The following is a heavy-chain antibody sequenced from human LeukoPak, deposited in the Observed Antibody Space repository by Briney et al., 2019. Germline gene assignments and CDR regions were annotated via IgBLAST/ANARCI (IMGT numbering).Heavy chain of an antibody. Sequence: GGSLRLSCAASGFTLSTYWMLWVRQAPGKGRVWVSRVKTDGSETNYADSAKGRFTISRDNAKNTLYLQMDSLTTEDTAVYYCARLRVLATSTSGFDYWGQGTLVTVSS. D-gene: IGHD5-12*01. CDR3: ARLRVLATSTSGFDY. J-gene: IGHJ4*02. CDR2: VKTDGSET. V-gene: IGHV3-74*01. CDR1: GFTLSTYW.